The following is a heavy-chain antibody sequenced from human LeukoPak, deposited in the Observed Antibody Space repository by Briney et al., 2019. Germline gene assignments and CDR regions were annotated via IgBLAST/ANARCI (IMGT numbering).Heavy chain of an antibody. V-gene: IGHV3-23*01. CDR2: ISGSGGST. CDR1: GFTFSSYA. J-gene: IGHJ6*03. Sequence: GGSLRLSCAASGFTFSSYAMSWVRQAPGKGLEWVSAISGSGGSTYYADSVKGRFTISRDNSKNTLYLQMNSLRAEDTAVYYCAKEGGQYCSSTGCPFLWYYYYMDVWGKGTTVTVSS. CDR3: AKEGGQYCSSTGCPFLWYYYYMDV. D-gene: IGHD2-2*01.